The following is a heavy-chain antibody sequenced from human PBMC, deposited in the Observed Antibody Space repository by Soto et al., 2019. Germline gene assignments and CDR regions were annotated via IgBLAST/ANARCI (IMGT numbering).Heavy chain of an antibody. CDR2: ISAYNGNT. CDR3: ALVVVAATGTLLFDY. V-gene: IGHV1-18*04. D-gene: IGHD2-15*01. Sequence: ASVEVSCKASGYTFTSYGISWVRQAPGQGLEWMGWISAYNGNTNYAQKLQGRVTMTTDTSTSTAYMELRSLRSDDTAVYYCALVVVAATGTLLFDYWGQGTLVTVSS. CDR1: GYTFTSYG. J-gene: IGHJ4*02.